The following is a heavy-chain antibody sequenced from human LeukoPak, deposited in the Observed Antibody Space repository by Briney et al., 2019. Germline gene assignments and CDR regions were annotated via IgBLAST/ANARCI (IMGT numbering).Heavy chain of an antibody. Sequence: SETLSLTCTVSDDSISRRGYCWGWIRQPPGKGLEWIGSIYHSGSTYYNPSLKSRVTISVDTSKNQFSLKLSSVTAADTAVYYCARWGAVAGFDYWGQGTLVTVSS. V-gene: IGHV4-38-2*02. J-gene: IGHJ4*02. CDR3: ARWGAVAGFDY. CDR1: DDSISRRGYC. CDR2: IYHSGST. D-gene: IGHD6-19*01.